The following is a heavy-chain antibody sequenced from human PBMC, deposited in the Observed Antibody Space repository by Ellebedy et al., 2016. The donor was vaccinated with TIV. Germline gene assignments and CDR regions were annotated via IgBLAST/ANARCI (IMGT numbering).Heavy chain of an antibody. J-gene: IGHJ4*02. V-gene: IGHV3-23*01. Sequence: GESLKISCAASGFTFSSYAMNWVRQAPGKGLEWVSGISGSGGSTHYADSVKGRFTISRDNSKNTLYLQMNSLRAEDTAIYYCARDGGLGTPFDYWGQGVLVTVSS. CDR3: ARDGGLGTPFDY. CDR2: ISGSGGST. D-gene: IGHD7-27*01. CDR1: GFTFSSYA.